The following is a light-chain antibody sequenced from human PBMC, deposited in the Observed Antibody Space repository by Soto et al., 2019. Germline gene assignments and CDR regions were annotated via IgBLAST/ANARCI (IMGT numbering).Light chain of an antibody. CDR1: QSISGW. CDR3: QQYNSFPLT. CDR2: KAS. V-gene: IGKV1-5*03. Sequence: DIQMTQSPSTLSASVGDRVTLTCRASQSISGWLAWYQQKPGKAPKLLIYKASSLESGVPSRFGGSGSGTEFTLTISGLQADDFATYYCQQYNSFPLTFGQGTKVEIK. J-gene: IGKJ1*01.